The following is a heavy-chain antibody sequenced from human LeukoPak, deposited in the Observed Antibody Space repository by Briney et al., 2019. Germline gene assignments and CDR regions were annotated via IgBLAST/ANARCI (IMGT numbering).Heavy chain of an antibody. CDR1: GFTFDDYA. CDR3: AKDRSSGTFDY. J-gene: IGHJ4*02. D-gene: IGHD3-3*01. V-gene: IGHV3-9*03. Sequence: GGSLRLSCAASGFTFDDYAMHWVRQAPGKGLEWVSGISWNSGSIGYADSVKGRFTISRDNAKNSLYLQMNSLRAEDMALYYCAKDRSSGTFDYWGQGTLVTVSS. CDR2: ISWNSGSI.